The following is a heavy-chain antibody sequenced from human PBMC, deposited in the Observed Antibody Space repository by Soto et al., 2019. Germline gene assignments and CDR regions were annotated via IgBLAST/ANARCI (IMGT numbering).Heavy chain of an antibody. Sequence: VQLQEAGPGLVKPSQTLFLTCPVFCGSIRRRGFYLNWIRQHPGEGPGGIGYIPNSGTTYYNPSLKSRLTFSVDTSKNQFSLKLSSVTTADTAVYYCARDPIVRGVVGWYFDLWGRGTLVTVSS. V-gene: IGHV4-31*03. CDR2: IPNSGTT. CDR3: ARDPIVRGVVGWYFDL. CDR1: CGSIRRRGFY. J-gene: IGHJ2*01. D-gene: IGHD3-10*01.